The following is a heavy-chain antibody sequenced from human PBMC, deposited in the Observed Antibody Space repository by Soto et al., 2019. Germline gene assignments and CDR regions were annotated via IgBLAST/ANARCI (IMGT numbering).Heavy chain of an antibody. CDR2: VYDNWGS. CDR1: GGSISSYY. Sequence: QVPLQESGPGLVKPSETLSLSCTVSGGSISSYYWSWIRQTPEKGLEWIGYVYDNWGSNYNPSLKSRVAISLDTSKRQFSLKLTSVTATDTGVYYCARQGFGALHGLVDVWAQGTTVTVSS. CDR3: ARQGFGALHGLVDV. V-gene: IGHV4-59*08. D-gene: IGHD3-10*01. J-gene: IGHJ6*02.